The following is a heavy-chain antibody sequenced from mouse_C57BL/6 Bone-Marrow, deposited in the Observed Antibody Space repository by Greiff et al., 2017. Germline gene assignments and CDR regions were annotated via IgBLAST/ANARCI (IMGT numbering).Heavy chain of an antibody. D-gene: IGHD2-1*01. J-gene: IGHJ4*01. CDR3: AREDIYYGNLYYTMDY. V-gene: IGHV1-82*01. Sequence: QVQLQQSGPELVKPGASVKISCKASGYAFSSSWMNWVKQRPGKGLEWIGRIYPGDGDTSYNGKFKGKATLTADKSSSTAYMQLSSLTSEDSAVYFCAREDIYYGNLYYTMDYWGQGTSVTVSS. CDR2: IYPGDGDT. CDR1: GYAFSSSW.